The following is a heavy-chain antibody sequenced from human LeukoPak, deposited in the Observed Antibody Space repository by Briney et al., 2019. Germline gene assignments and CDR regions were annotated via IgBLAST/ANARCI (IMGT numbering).Heavy chain of an antibody. D-gene: IGHD4-17*01. V-gene: IGHV3-33*06. CDR3: AKVGDGLAFDY. Sequence: GGSLRLSCAASGFTFSSYGMHWVRQAPGKGLEWVAVIWDDGSNKYYADSVKGRFTISRDNSKNTLYLQMNSLRAEDTAVYYCAKVGDGLAFDYWGQGTLVTVSS. J-gene: IGHJ4*02. CDR2: IWDDGSNK. CDR1: GFTFSSYG.